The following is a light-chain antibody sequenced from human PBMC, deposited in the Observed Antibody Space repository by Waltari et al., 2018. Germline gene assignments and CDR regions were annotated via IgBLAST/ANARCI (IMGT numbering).Light chain of an antibody. V-gene: IGLV2-14*01. Sequence: QSAMTQPASVTGSPGQSITISCTGTSCDVGGYNYVSWYQQHPGKAPKLMIYEVSNRPSGVSNRFSGSSSGNTASLTISGLHADDEADYYCSSYTSSSTLFGGGTKLTVL. CDR2: EVS. CDR1: SCDVGGYNY. J-gene: IGLJ3*02. CDR3: SSYTSSSTL.